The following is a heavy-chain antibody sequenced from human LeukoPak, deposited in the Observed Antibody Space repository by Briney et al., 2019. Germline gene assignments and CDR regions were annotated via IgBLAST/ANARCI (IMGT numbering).Heavy chain of an antibody. D-gene: IGHD2-2*01. CDR2: IYYSGST. J-gene: IGHJ6*02. V-gene: IGHV4-59*01. Sequence: PSETLSLTRTVSGGSISSYYWSWTRQPPGKGLEWIGYIYYSGSTNYNPSLKSRVTISVDTSKNQFSLKLSSVTAADTAVYYCARDHRLPAAPGYYYYGMDVWGQGTTVTVSS. CDR1: GGSISSYY. CDR3: ARDHRLPAAPGYYYYGMDV.